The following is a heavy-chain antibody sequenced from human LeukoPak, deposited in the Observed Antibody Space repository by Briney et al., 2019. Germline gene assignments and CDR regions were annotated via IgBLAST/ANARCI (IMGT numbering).Heavy chain of an antibody. J-gene: IGHJ4*02. CDR2: IYSGGST. CDR1: GFTHSSNY. CDR3: ARGLQIGVNY. D-gene: IGHD3-22*01. Sequence: GGSLRLSCAASGFTHSSNYMSWLRQAPGKGVEWVSVIYSGGSTYYADSVKGRFTISRDNSKNTPYLQMNSLTAEDRAVYYCARGLQIGVNYWGQGTLVTVSS. V-gene: IGHV3-53*01.